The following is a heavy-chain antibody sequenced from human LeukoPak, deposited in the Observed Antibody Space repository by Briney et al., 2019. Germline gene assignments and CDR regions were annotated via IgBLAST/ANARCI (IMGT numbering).Heavy chain of an antibody. CDR2: ISGYNGNT. CDR3: ARSIDDFWDRKYNWFDP. CDR1: GYTFTSYG. V-gene: IGHV1-18*01. J-gene: IGHJ5*02. Sequence: GASVKVSCKASGYTFTSYGISWVRQAPGQGLEWMGWISGYNGNTVYAQMFQGRVTMTTDTSTSTAYMELSSLRSEDTAVYYCARSIDDFWDRKYNWFDPWGQGTLVTVSS. D-gene: IGHD3/OR15-3a*01.